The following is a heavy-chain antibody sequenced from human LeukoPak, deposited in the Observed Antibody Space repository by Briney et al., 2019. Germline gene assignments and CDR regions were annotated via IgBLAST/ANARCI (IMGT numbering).Heavy chain of an antibody. J-gene: IGHJ4*02. D-gene: IGHD2-15*01. V-gene: IGHV1-46*03. CDR2: INPSGGST. CDR1: GYTFPSYY. CDR3: ASSGLLVFNSGHLMDN. Sequence: ASVKVSCKASGYTFPSYYMHWVRQPPGQGLEWMGIINPSGGSTSYAQKFQGRVTMTRDTSTSTVYMELSSLRSEGMGVYERASSGLLVFNSGHLMDNWGQGTLVTVSS.